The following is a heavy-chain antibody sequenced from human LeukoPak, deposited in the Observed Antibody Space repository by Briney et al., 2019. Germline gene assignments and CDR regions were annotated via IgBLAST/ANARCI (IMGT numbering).Heavy chain of an antibody. J-gene: IGHJ6*03. Sequence: PSETLSLTCTVSGGSISSSSYYWGWIRQPPGKGLEWIGSIYYSGSTYYNPSLKSRVTISVDTSKNQFSLKLSSVTAADTAVYYCARGQKQWLAFYYYYYYMDVWGKGTTVTVSS. CDR2: IYYSGST. CDR1: GGSISSSSYY. CDR3: ARGQKQWLAFYYYYYYMDV. D-gene: IGHD6-19*01. V-gene: IGHV4-39*07.